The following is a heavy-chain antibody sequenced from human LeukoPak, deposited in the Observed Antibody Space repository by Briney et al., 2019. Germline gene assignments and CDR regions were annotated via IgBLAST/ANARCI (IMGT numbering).Heavy chain of an antibody. D-gene: IGHD4-23*01. CDR1: GGSISSYS. CDR2: FYTSGTT. CDR3: ARTVVTLDWYFDL. J-gene: IGHJ2*01. Sequence: PSETLSLTCSVSGGSISSYSWNSIRQPAGPGLEWLGRFYTSGTTNYNPSLKSRVTMSIDTSKNQVSLKMRSVTAADTAVYYCARTVVTLDWYFDLWGRGTLVSVSS. V-gene: IGHV4-4*07.